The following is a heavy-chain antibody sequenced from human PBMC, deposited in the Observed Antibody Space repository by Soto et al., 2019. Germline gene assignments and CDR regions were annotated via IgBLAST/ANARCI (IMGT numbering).Heavy chain of an antibody. J-gene: IGHJ4*01. CDR2: IDHSGSV. D-gene: IGHD5-12*01. V-gene: IGHV4-34*01. CDR1: GGSFSGYY. Sequence: SETLSLTCAVYGGSFSGYYWSWIRLPPGKGLEWIGEIDHSGSVNYNPSLKSRVTMSVDTSKTQFSLKLSSVTAADTAVYYCARGPSPRRGSSGSGSSPFDFLGHGTPLTVSS. CDR3: ARGPSPRRGSSGSGSSPFDF.